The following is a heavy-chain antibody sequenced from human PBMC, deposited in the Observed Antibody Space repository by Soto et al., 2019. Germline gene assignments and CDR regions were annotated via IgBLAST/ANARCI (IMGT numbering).Heavy chain of an antibody. CDR1: GFTVSSNY. J-gene: IGHJ6*02. D-gene: IGHD3-3*01. CDR2: IYSGGST. Sequence: HPGGSLRLSCAASGFTVSSNYMSWVRQAPGKGLEWVSVIYSGGSTYYADSVKGRSTISRDNSKNTLYLQMNSLRAEDTAVYYCARAVYVFWSRPPSYCIDVWGPGTMVTVSS. V-gene: IGHV3-53*01. CDR3: ARAVYVFWSRPPSYCIDV.